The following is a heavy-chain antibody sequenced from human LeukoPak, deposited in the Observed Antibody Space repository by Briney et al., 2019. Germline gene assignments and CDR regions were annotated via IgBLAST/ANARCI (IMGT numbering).Heavy chain of an antibody. V-gene: IGHV3-30*03. CDR1: GFTFSSYG. Sequence: PGGSLRLSCAASGFTFSSYGMHWVRQAPGKGLEWVAGISDDGSNEYYADSVRGRFTISRDNSKNMLYLQMNSMRAEDTAVYYCAGGWYFFDYCGQGTLVIVSS. J-gene: IGHJ4*02. CDR3: AGGWYFFDY. D-gene: IGHD2-15*01. CDR2: ISDDGSNE.